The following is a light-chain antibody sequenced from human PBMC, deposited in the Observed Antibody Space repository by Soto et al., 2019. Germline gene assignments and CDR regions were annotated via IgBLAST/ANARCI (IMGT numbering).Light chain of an antibody. CDR2: DAS. CDR1: QSVNIY. J-gene: IGKJ1*01. V-gene: IGKV3D-15*01. Sequence: EIVMTQSPATLSVSPGERATLSCRASQSVNIYLAWYQQKPGQAPRLLIFDASSRATGIPARFSGSGSGTEFNLTISSLQSEDLATYYCQQYNNYSWTLGQGTKVDIK. CDR3: QQYNNYSWT.